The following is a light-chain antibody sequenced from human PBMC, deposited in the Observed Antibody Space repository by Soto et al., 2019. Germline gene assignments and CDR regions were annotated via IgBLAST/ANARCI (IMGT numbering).Light chain of an antibody. CDR2: EVT. V-gene: IGLV2-14*01. J-gene: IGLJ2*01. Sequence: QSALTQPASVSGSPGQSITISCTGTNNDVGGYDYVSWFQQHPGKAPKLMIYEVTYRPSGVSNRFSGSKSGNTASLTISGLQAEDEADYFCSSFTSSSTLVFGGGTKL. CDR3: SSFTSSSTLV. CDR1: NNDVGGYDY.